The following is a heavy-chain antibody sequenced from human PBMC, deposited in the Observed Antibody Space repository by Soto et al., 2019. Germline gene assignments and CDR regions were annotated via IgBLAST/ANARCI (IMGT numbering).Heavy chain of an antibody. CDR2: IYSSGST. J-gene: IGHJ5*02. CDR3: ARGYLSSGDNWFDP. CDR1: GGSIISYY. Sequence: QVQLQESGPGLVKPSETLSLTCTVSGGSIISYYWSWIRQPAGKGLEWIGRIYSSGSTSYNPSLKSRVTFSVDTSKNQFSLKLRSVTAADTAVYFCARGYLSSGDNWFDPWGQGTLVTVSS. V-gene: IGHV4-4*07. D-gene: IGHD3-10*01.